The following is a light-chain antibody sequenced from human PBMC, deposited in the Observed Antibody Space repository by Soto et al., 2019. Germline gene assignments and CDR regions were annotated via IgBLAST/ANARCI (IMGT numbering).Light chain of an antibody. Sequence: QSVLTQPASVSGSPGQSITISCTGTSSDVGGYNYVSWYQQHPGKAPKLMIYEVSNRPSGVSNRFSGSKSGNTASLTISGLQAEDEADYYCSSYTSSSTLEVFGGGTMLTVL. CDR3: SSYTSSSTLEV. V-gene: IGLV2-14*01. J-gene: IGLJ3*02. CDR1: SSDVGGYNY. CDR2: EVS.